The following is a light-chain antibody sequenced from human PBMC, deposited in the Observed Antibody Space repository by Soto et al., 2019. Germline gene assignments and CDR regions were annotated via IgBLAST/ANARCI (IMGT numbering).Light chain of an antibody. CDR2: DVT. CDR1: SSDIGAYNY. CDR3: AAWDDSLSWV. V-gene: IGLV2-14*01. Sequence: QSVLTQPASVSGSPGQSIAISCTGSSSDIGAYNYVSWYQHHPGKAPKLIIYDVTSRPSGVSSRFSGAKSGNAASLIISGLQPEDEADYYCAAWDDSLSWVFGGGTKLTVL. J-gene: IGLJ3*02.